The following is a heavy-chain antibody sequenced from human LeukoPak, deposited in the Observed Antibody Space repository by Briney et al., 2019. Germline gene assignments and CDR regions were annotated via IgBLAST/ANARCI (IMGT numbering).Heavy chain of an antibody. Sequence: GGSLRLSCAASGFTFDDYAMHWVRQAPGKGLEWVSGISWNGGIIGYADSVKGRFTISRDNAKNSLHLQMSSLRTEDTALYYCAKADSSSGTYYNVRYFDSWGQGTLVTVSS. CDR1: GFTFDDYA. D-gene: IGHD3-10*01. CDR2: ISWNGGII. J-gene: IGHJ4*02. CDR3: AKADSSSGTYYNVRYFDS. V-gene: IGHV3-9*01.